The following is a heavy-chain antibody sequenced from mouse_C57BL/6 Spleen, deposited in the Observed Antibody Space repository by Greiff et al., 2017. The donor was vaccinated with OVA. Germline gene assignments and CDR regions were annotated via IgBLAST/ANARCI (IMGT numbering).Heavy chain of an antibody. Sequence: QVQLQQPGAELVMPGASVKLSCKASGYTFTSYWMHWVKQRPGQGLEWIGEIDPSDSYTNYNQKFKGKSTLTVDKSSSTAYMQLSSLTSEDSAVYYGARSLTTVVAMDAMDYWGQGTSVTVAS. CDR1: GYTFTSYW. J-gene: IGHJ4*01. D-gene: IGHD1-1*01. CDR2: IDPSDSYT. CDR3: ARSLTTVVAMDAMDY. V-gene: IGHV1-69*01.